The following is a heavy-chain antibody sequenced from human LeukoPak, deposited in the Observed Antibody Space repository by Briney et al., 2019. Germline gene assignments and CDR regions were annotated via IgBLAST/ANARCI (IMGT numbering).Heavy chain of an antibody. Sequence: SETLSLTCTVSGGSVNDYYWSWIRQSPGKGLEWIGYIYYTETSYNPSLKSRVTISADTSKNQFSLKLYSVTADTAVYYCATRKLGNDYWGQGTLVTVSS. D-gene: IGHD7-27*01. CDR2: IYYTET. CDR1: GGSVNDYY. J-gene: IGHJ4*02. CDR3: ATRKLGNDY. V-gene: IGHV4-59*02.